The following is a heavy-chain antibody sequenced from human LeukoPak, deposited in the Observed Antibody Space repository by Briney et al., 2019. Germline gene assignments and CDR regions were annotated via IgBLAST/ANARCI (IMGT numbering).Heavy chain of an antibody. D-gene: IGHD6-19*01. CDR3: ARDRQWLAPPNY. J-gene: IGHJ4*02. CDR1: GGSISSSSYY. Sequence: SETLSLTCTVSGGSISSSSYYWGWMRQPPGKGLEWIGSIYYSGSTYYNPSLKSRVTISVDMSKNQFSLKLSSVTAADTAVYYCARDRQWLAPPNYWGQGTLVTVSS. CDR2: IYYSGST. V-gene: IGHV4-39*07.